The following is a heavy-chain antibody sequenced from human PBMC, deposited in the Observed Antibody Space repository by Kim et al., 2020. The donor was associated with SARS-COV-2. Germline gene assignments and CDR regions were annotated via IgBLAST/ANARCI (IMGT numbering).Heavy chain of an antibody. D-gene: IGHD1-26*01. V-gene: IGHV3-7*01. Sequence: GGSLRLSCAASGFTFSSNWMSWVRQAPGKGLEWVAKIKEDGSERYYVSSVEGRFTISRDNAKNSLYLQMSGLRAEDTGVYYCARDRSYSLDYWGQGTLVTVSS. CDR1: GFTFSSNW. CDR2: IKEDGSER. J-gene: IGHJ4*02. CDR3: ARDRSYSLDY.